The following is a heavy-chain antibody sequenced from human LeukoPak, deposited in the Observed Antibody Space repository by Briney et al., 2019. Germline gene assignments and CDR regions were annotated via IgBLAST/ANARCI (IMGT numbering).Heavy chain of an antibody. D-gene: IGHD6-13*01. CDR1: GFTFSSYC. Sequence: TGGSLRLSCAASGFTFSSYCMHWVRQAPGKGLEWVAFIRYDGSNKYYADSVKGRFTISRDNSKNPLYLQMNSLRAEDTAVYYCAIRPIAAAGLQVQHWGQGTLVTVSS. CDR2: IRYDGSNK. V-gene: IGHV3-30*02. J-gene: IGHJ1*01. CDR3: AIRPIAAAGLQVQH.